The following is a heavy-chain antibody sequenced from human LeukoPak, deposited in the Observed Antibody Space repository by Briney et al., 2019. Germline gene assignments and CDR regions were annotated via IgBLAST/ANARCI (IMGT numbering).Heavy chain of an antibody. J-gene: IGHJ4*02. CDR3: ARHQTPYSSSSTNRDY. D-gene: IGHD6-13*01. Sequence: SETLSLTCAVSGGAISSGGYSWSWIRQPPGKGLEWMGYIYYSGSTNYNPSLKSRVTISVDTSKNQFSLKLSSVTAADTAVYYCARHQTPYSSSSTNRDYWGQGTLVTVSS. CDR1: GGAISSGGYS. CDR2: IYYSGST. V-gene: IGHV4-61*08.